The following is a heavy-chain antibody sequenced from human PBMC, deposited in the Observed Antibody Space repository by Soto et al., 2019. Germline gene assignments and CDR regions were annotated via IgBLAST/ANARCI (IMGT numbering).Heavy chain of an antibody. J-gene: IGHJ4*02. CDR1: GYTFSGYY. V-gene: IGHV1-2*02. D-gene: IGHD3-10*01. CDR2: INPNSGGT. Sequence: ASEKVSCKASGYTFSGYYMNWVRPAPGRGLEWMGWINPNSGGTNYAQKFQGRVTMTRDTSISTAYMELSRLRSDDTAVYYCARVEYGSGSLQFDDWGQGTLVTVSS. CDR3: ARVEYGSGSLQFDD.